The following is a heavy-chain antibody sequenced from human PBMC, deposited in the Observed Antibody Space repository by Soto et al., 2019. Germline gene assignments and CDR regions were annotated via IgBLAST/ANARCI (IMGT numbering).Heavy chain of an antibody. V-gene: IGHV5-51*01. CDR1: GYSFTSYW. D-gene: IGHD3-9*01. Sequence: ESLKISCKGSGYSFTSYWICWLRQMPGKGLECMWIIYPGDSDTRYSPSFQGQVTISADKSISTDYLQSSSLKASDTAMYYCARYHGDYDILTGYDYSHGMDVWGQGTTVTVSS. CDR2: IYPGDSDT. J-gene: IGHJ6*02. CDR3: ARYHGDYDILTGYDYSHGMDV.